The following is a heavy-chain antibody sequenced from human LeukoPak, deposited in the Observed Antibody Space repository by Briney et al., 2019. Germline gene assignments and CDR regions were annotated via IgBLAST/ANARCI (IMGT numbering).Heavy chain of an antibody. D-gene: IGHD1-20*01. Sequence: GGSLRLSCAVSGFNFDDYGMSWVRQAPGKGLEWGSGINRNGGSTGYADSVKGRFTISRDNAKNSLYLQMNSLRAEDTALYYCARVSYNWNLYYFDYWGQGTLVTVSS. V-gene: IGHV3-20*04. CDR3: ARVSYNWNLYYFDY. J-gene: IGHJ4*02. CDR1: GFNFDDYG. CDR2: INRNGGST.